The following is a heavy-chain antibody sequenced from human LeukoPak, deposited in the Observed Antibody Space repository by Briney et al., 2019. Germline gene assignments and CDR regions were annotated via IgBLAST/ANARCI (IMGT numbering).Heavy chain of an antibody. V-gene: IGHV3-23*01. D-gene: IGHD4-17*01. CDR2: ISGSGGST. J-gene: IGHJ3*02. Sequence: GGSLRLSCAASGFTFSSYGMSWVRQAPGKGLEWVSAISGSGGSTYYADSVKGRFTISRDNSKNSLYLQMNSLRAEDTAVYYCARNYGDYSFNDAFDIWGQGTMVTVSS. CDR3: ARNYGDYSFNDAFDI. CDR1: GFTFSSYG.